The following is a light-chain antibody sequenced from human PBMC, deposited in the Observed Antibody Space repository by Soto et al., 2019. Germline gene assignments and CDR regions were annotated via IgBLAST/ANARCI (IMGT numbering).Light chain of an antibody. J-gene: IGKJ4*01. Sequence: EVVMTQSPATLSVSPGERATLSCRTSQSVYNNLAWYLQKPGQAPRLLISGASTRATGIPARFSGGGSGTEFTLTINRLQSEDFAVYYCQQYNSWPLTFGGGTKVEIK. V-gene: IGKV3D-15*01. CDR2: GAS. CDR3: QQYNSWPLT. CDR1: QSVYNN.